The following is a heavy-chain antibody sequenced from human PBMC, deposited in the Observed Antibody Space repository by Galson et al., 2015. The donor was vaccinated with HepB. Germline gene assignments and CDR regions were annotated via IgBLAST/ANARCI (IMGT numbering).Heavy chain of an antibody. CDR1: GFTFSSYA. Sequence: SLRLSCAASGFTFSSYAMHWVRQAPGKGLEWVAVISYDGSNKYYADSVKGRFTISRDNSKNTLYLQMNSLRAEDTAVYYCARDRDTGSYSFDYWGQGTLVTVSS. D-gene: IGHD1-26*01. CDR2: ISYDGSNK. J-gene: IGHJ4*02. V-gene: IGHV3-30-3*01. CDR3: ARDRDTGSYSFDY.